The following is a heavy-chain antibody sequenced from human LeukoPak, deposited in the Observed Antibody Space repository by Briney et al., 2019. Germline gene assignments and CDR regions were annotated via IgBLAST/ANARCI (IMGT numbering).Heavy chain of an antibody. D-gene: IGHD6-6*01. CDR3: ARSSSSSPYYFDY. CDR2: IYYSGST. V-gene: IGHV4-59*12. J-gene: IGHJ4*02. CDR1: GGSISSYY. Sequence: SETLSLTCTVSGGSISSYYWGWIRQPPGKGLEWIGYIYYSGSTYYNPSLKSRVTISVDTSKNQFSLKLSSVTAADTAVYYCARSSSSSPYYFDYWGQGTLVTVSS.